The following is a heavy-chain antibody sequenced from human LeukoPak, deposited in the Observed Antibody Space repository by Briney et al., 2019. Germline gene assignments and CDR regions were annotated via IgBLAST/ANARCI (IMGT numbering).Heavy chain of an antibody. CDR2: INHSGST. Sequence: SETLSLTCAVYGGSFSGYHWSWIRQPPGKGLEWIGEINHSGSTNYNPSLKSRVTISLDTSKNLFALELSSVTAADTDVYYCARGSPRLDVWGKGTTVTVSS. V-gene: IGHV4-34*01. J-gene: IGHJ6*04. CDR1: GGSFSGYH. CDR3: ARGSPRLDV.